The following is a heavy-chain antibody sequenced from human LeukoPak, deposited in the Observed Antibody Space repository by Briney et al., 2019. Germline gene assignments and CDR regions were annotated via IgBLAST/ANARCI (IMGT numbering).Heavy chain of an antibody. CDR1: GYTLTSYG. D-gene: IGHD1-26*01. CDR2: ISAYNGNT. Sequence: ASVKVSCKASGYTLTSYGISWVRQAPGQGLEWMGWISAYNGNTRYAQKLQGRVTMTTDSSTSTAYMELSGLRSEDTAVYYCARWDAYHFEGDNWFDPWGQGTLVTVS. J-gene: IGHJ5*02. CDR3: ARWDAYHFEGDNWFDP. V-gene: IGHV1-18*01.